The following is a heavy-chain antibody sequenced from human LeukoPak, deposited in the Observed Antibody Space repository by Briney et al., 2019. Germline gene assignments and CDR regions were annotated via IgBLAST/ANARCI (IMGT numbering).Heavy chain of an antibody. J-gene: IGHJ4*02. CDR3: ARVYGSGSILDY. CDR2: IYYTGST. CDR1: GGSISSSSYY. D-gene: IGHD3-10*01. Sequence: SETLSLTCNVSGGSISSSSYYWGWIRQPPGKGLEWIGSIYYTGSTYYIPSLKSRVIISVDTSKNQFSLKLNSVTAADTAVYYYARVYGSGSILDYWGQGTLVTVSS. V-gene: IGHV4-39*07.